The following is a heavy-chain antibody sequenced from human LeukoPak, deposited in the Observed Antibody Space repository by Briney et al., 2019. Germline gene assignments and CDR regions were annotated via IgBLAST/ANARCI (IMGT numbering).Heavy chain of an antibody. J-gene: IGHJ5*02. CDR2: INPNSGGT. CDR1: GYTFTGYY. V-gene: IGHV1-2*02. CDR3: ARDLGYCSGGSCFNWFDP. D-gene: IGHD2-15*01. Sequence: ASVKVSCKASGYTFTGYYMHWVRQAPGQGLEWMGWINPNSGGTNYAQKFQGRVTITADESTSTAYMELSSLRSEDTAVYYCARDLGYCSGGSCFNWFDPWGQGTLVTVSS.